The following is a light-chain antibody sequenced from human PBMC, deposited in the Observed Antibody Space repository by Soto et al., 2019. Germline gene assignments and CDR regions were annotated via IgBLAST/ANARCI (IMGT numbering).Light chain of an antibody. CDR2: GAS. Sequence: EIVLTQSPGTLSLSPGERATLSCRASQSVSTYLAWYQRKPGQAPRLLIYGASSRATGIPDRFSGSGSVTDFTPTNSRLEPEDFAVYYCHQYGGSPQTFGQGTKVEIK. J-gene: IGKJ1*01. V-gene: IGKV3-20*01. CDR1: QSVSTY. CDR3: HQYGGSPQT.